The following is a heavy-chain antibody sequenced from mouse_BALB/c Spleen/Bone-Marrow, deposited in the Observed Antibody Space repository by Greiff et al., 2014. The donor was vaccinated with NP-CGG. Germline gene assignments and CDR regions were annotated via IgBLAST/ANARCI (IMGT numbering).Heavy chain of an antibody. CDR2: ISSGGGST. Sequence: EVKLVESGGGLVKPGGSLKLSCAASGFAFSSYDISWVRQTPEKRLEWVAYISSGGGSTYYPDTVKGRFTISRDNAKNTLYLQMSSLKSEDTAMYYCAREVLRDYFDYWGQGTTLTVSS. V-gene: IGHV5-12-1*01. CDR1: GFAFSSYD. J-gene: IGHJ2*01. D-gene: IGHD1-1*01. CDR3: AREVLRDYFDY.